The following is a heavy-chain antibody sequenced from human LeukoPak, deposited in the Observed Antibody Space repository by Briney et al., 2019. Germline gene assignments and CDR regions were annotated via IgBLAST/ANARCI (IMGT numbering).Heavy chain of an antibody. CDR2: ISSSSSTI. J-gene: IGHJ3*02. CDR3: ARASSGWSHDAFDI. V-gene: IGHV3-48*04. Sequence: GGSLRLSCAASGFTFSSYSMNWVRQAPGKGLEWVSYISSSSSTIYYADSVKGRFTISRDNAKNSLYLQMNSLRAEDTAVYYCARASSGWSHDAFDIWGQGTMVTVSS. D-gene: IGHD6-19*01. CDR1: GFTFSSYS.